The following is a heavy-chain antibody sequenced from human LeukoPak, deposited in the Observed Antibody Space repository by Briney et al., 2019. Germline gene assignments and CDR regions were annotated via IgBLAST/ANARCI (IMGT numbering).Heavy chain of an antibody. V-gene: IGHV3-21*01. Sequence: GGSLRLSCAASGFTFSSYSMNWVRQAPGKGLEWVSSISSSSSYIYYADSVKGRFTISRDNAKNSLYLQMNSLGAEDTAVYYCAREASGYSYGLDAFDIWGQGTMVTVSS. D-gene: IGHD5-18*01. CDR2: ISSSSSYI. CDR3: AREASGYSYGLDAFDI. J-gene: IGHJ3*02. CDR1: GFTFSSYS.